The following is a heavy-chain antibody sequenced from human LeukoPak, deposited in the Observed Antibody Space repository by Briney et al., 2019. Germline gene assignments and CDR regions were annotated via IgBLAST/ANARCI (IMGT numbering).Heavy chain of an antibody. CDR1: GFXFSNYW. CDR3: ARDSSPGYYDYVWGTYPRY. D-gene: IGHD3-16*02. CDR2: IKQDGSEK. J-gene: IGHJ4*02. Sequence: PGGSLRLSCAASGFXFSNYWMSWVRQAPGKGLEWVANIKQDGSEKYYVDSVKGRFTISRDNAKSSLFLQMNSLRAEDTAVYYCARDSSPGYYDYVWGTYPRYWGQGTLVTVSS. V-gene: IGHV3-7*05.